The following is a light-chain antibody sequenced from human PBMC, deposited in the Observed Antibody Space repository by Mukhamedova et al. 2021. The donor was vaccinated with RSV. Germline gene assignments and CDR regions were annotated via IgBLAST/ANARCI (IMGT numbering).Light chain of an antibody. CDR2: DNN. J-gene: IGLJ2*01. CDR3: GSWDSSLRGVL. Sequence: GTAPKLLIYDNNKRPSGIPDRFSGSKSGTSATLAITGLQTGDEAAHYCGSWDSSLRGVLFGGGTKLTVL. V-gene: IGLV1-51*01.